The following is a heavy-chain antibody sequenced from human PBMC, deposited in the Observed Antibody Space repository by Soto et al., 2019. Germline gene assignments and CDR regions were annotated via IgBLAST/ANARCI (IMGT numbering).Heavy chain of an antibody. Sequence: ASVKVSCKASGGTFSSYAISWVRQAPGQGLEWMGGIIPILGIANYAQKFQGRVTITADKSTSTAYMELSSLRSEDTAVYYCARASCSSTSCFPGAYIWFDAWGQGTLVTVSS. J-gene: IGHJ5*02. V-gene: IGHV1-69*10. CDR1: GGTFSSYA. D-gene: IGHD2-2*01. CDR2: IIPILGIA. CDR3: ARASCSSTSCFPGAYIWFDA.